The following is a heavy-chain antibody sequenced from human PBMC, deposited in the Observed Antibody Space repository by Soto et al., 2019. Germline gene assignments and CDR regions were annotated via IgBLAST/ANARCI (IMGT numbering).Heavy chain of an antibody. CDR1: GGSISDYY. Sequence: QGQLQQWGAGLLKPSETLSLICAGYGGSISDYYWAWVRQPPGKGLEWIGEITDSGVTNYNSSLKSRVTISVEGSKNQFSLNLRSVTAADTAVYYCARSRGGVQDWGQGTLVTVSS. D-gene: IGHD3-10*01. CDR2: ITDSGVT. J-gene: IGHJ1*01. V-gene: IGHV4-34*01. CDR3: ARSRGGVQD.